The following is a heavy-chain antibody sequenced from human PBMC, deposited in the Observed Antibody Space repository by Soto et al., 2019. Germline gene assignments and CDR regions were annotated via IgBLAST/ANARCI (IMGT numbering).Heavy chain of an antibody. CDR1: GFTFSSYA. J-gene: IGHJ6*02. CDR2: ISYDGSNK. V-gene: IGHV3-30-3*01. CDR3: ARDRFWVFSSGFPLLYYYYYCMDV. Sequence: GGSLRLSCAASGFTFSSYAMHWVRQAPGKGLEWVAVISYDGSNKYYADSVKGRLTISRDNSKNTLYLQMNSLRAEDTAVYYCARDRFWVFSSGFPLLYYYYYCMDVWGQGTTIT. D-gene: IGHD6-19*01.